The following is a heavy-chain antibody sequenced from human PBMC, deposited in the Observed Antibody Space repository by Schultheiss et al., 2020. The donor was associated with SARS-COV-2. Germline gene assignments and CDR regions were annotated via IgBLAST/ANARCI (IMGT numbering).Heavy chain of an antibody. V-gene: IGHV1-18*01. D-gene: IGHD5-24*01. CDR1: GYSFTSYG. CDR2: ISAYNGNT. Sequence: GGSLRLSCKGSGYSFTSYGISWVRQAPGQGLEWMGWISAYNGNTNYAQKLQGRVTMTTDTSTSTAYMELRSLRSDDTAVYYCARDLSSARGARWYYYYGMDVWGQGTTVTVSS. J-gene: IGHJ6*02. CDR3: ARDLSSARGARWYYYYGMDV.